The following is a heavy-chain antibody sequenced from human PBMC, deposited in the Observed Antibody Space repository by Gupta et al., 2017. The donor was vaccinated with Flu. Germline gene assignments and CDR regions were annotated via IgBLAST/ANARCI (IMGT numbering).Heavy chain of an antibody. CDR1: LFSLSTSGVG. CDR2: IYWDDDK. CDR3: AHSIGPDAGKLGFDC. J-gene: IGHJ4*02. V-gene: IGHV2-5*02. Sequence: QITLKDSGPTLVKPTQTLTLTCTFALFSLSTSGVGVGWIRQPPGKALEWLAIIYWDDDKSYSPSRKCRLTITKDTAKNKGVSTMTQMDTLETATYYCAHSIGPDAGKLGFDCWGQGTLVTVSS. D-gene: IGHD6-13*01.